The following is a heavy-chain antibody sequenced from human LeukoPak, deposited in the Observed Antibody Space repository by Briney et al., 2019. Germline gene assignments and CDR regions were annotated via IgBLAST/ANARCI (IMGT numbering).Heavy chain of an antibody. J-gene: IGHJ6*02. CDR3: ARALDFWSGYNYGMDV. D-gene: IGHD3-3*01. CDR1: GFTFTSYS. V-gene: IGHV3-21*01. CDR2: ISSSSSYI. Sequence: GGSLRLSCAASGFTFTSYSMNWVRQAPGKGLEWVSSISSSSSYIYYADSVEGRFTISRDNAKNSLYLQMNSLRAEDTAVYYCARALDFWSGYNYGMDVWGQGTTVTVSS.